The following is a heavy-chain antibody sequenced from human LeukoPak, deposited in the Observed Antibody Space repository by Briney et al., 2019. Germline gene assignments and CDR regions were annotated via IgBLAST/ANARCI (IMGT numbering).Heavy chain of an antibody. J-gene: IGHJ4*02. Sequence: GGSLRLSCAASGFTFSTYAMSWVRQAPGKGLEWVSGNSASGETTYYADSVKGRFIISSDNFRNTLHLQMTSLRVEDTALYYCAKAPVGWLRPLDYWGQGTLVTVSS. D-gene: IGHD5-12*01. V-gene: IGHV3-23*01. CDR3: AKAPVGWLRPLDY. CDR1: GFTFSTYA. CDR2: NSASGETT.